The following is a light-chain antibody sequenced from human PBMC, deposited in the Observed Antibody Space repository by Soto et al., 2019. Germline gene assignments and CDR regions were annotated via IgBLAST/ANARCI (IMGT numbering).Light chain of an antibody. CDR3: QQANTFPPT. V-gene: IGKV1-12*01. CDR1: QGVAGW. CDR2: AAS. J-gene: IGKJ3*01. Sequence: DIQMTQSPSSVSASVGDRVTITCRASQGVAGWLAWYQQKPGKAPKLLIFAASSLKSGVPSRFGAYGYGTDFTLTISSLQPEDVATYYCQQANTFPPTFGPGTKVDV.